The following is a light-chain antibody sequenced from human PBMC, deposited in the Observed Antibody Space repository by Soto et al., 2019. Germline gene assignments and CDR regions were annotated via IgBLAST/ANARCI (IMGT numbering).Light chain of an antibody. V-gene: IGLV1-47*01. J-gene: IGLJ2*01. CDR2: RNN. CDR1: SSNIGSNY. Sequence: QPVLTQPPSASGTPGQRVTISCSGSSSNIGSNYVYWYQQLPGTAPKLLIYRNNQRPSGVPDRFSGSKSGTSASLAISGLRSEDEADYYCAAWDDSLSGHVVFGGGTKVNVL. CDR3: AAWDDSLSGHVV.